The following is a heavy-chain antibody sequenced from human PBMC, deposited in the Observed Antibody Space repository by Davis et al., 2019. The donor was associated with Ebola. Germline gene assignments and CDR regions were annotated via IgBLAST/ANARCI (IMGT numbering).Heavy chain of an antibody. V-gene: IGHV4-34*01. CDR2: INHSGST. CDR1: GGSISSYY. Sequence: MPSETLSLTCTVSGGSISSYYWSWIRQPPGKGLEWIGEINHSGSTNYNPSLKSRVTISVDTSKNQFSLKLSSVTAADTAVYYCARGLSHYGHNWFDPWGQGTLVTVSS. D-gene: IGHD3-16*01. CDR3: ARGLSHYGHNWFDP. J-gene: IGHJ5*02.